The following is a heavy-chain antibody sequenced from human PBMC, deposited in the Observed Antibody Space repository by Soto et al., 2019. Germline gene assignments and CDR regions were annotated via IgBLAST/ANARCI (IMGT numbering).Heavy chain of an antibody. CDR1: GFTFSSYA. CDR3: AKVTRPNYDFWSGYRDHYFDY. J-gene: IGHJ4*02. V-gene: IGHV3-23*01. Sequence: GGSLRLSCAASGFTFSSYAMSWVRQAPGKGLEWVSAISGSGGSTYYADSVKGRFTISRDNSKNTLYLQMNSLRAEDTAVYYCAKVTRPNYDFWSGYRDHYFDYWGQGTLVTVSS. CDR2: ISGSGGST. D-gene: IGHD3-3*01.